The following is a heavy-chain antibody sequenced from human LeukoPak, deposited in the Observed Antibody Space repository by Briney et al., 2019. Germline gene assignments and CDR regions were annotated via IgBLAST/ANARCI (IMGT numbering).Heavy chain of an antibody. CDR1: GGSISSSSYY. Sequence: SETLSLTCTVSGGSISSSSYYWGWIRQPPGKGLEWIGSIYYSGSTYYNPSLKSRVTISVDTSKNQFSLKLSSVTAADTAVYYCARGTYYYDSSGYSAFDYWGQGTLVTVSS. J-gene: IGHJ4*02. V-gene: IGHV4-39*07. D-gene: IGHD3-22*01. CDR2: IYYSGST. CDR3: ARGTYYYDSSGYSAFDY.